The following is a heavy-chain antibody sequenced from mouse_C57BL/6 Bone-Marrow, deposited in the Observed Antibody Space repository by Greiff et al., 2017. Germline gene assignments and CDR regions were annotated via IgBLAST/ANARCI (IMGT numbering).Heavy chain of an antibody. V-gene: IGHV5-17*01. CDR3: ANPYYYGSSPFAY. Sequence: DVKLVESGGGLVKPGGSLKLSCAASGFTFSDYGMHWVRQAPEKGLEWVAYISSGSSTIYYADTVKGRFTISRDNAKNTLFLQMTSLRSEDTAMYYCANPYYYGSSPFAYWGQGTLVTVSA. CDR2: ISSGSSTI. D-gene: IGHD1-1*01. J-gene: IGHJ3*01. CDR1: GFTFSDYG.